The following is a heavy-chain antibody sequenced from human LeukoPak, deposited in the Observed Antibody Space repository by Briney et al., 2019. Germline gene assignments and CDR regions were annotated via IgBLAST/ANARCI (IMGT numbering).Heavy chain of an antibody. CDR2: INPNSGGT. CDR1: GYTFTGYY. Sequence: ASVKVPCKASGYTFTGYYMHWVRQAPGQGLEWMGWINPNSGGTNYAQKFQGRVTMTRDTSISTAYMELSRLRSDDTAVYYCARAGSIAARHFDYWGQGTLVTVSS. CDR3: ARAGSIAARHFDY. J-gene: IGHJ4*02. V-gene: IGHV1-2*02. D-gene: IGHD6-6*01.